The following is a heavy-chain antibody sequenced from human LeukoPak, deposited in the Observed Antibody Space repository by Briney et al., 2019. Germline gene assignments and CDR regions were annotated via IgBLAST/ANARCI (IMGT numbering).Heavy chain of an antibody. CDR1: GFTFSSYS. J-gene: IGHJ6*02. CDR2: ISSSSSYI. V-gene: IGHV3-21*01. D-gene: IGHD6-6*01. CDR3: AREYSGSLYYYYGMDV. Sequence: KPGGSLRLSCAASGFTFSSYSMNWVRQAPGKGLEWVSSISSSSSYIYYADSVKGRFTISRDNAKNSLYLQMNSLRAEDTAVYYCAREYSGSLYYYYGMDVWGQGTTVTVSS.